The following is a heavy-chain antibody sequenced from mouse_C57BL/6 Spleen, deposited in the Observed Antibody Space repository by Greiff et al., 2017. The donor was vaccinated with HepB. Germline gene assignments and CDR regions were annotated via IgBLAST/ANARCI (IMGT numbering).Heavy chain of an antibody. CDR1: GFSLTSYG. CDR2: IWRGGST. D-gene: IGHD3-2*02. CDR3: AKSPLDSSGPTWFAY. Sequence: QVQLQQSGPGLVQPSQSLSITCTVSGFSLTSYGVHWVRQSPGKGLEWLGVIWRGGSTDYNAAFMSRLSITKDNSKCQVFFKMNSLQADETAIYYCAKSPLDSSGPTWFAYWGQGTLVTVSA. J-gene: IGHJ3*01. V-gene: IGHV2-5*01.